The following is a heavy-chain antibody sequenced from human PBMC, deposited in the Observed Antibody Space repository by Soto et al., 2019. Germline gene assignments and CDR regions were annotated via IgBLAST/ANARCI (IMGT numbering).Heavy chain of an antibody. CDR1: GYSFTKYW. Sequence: HGESRKVSCKVSGYSFTKYWIDWVRQMTGKGLEWMWIIYAVDSDSRDSPSFQGQVTISADKSINAAYLQWSRLKASDIDMYYCERQTYSSSDPFDYWGQGTAVTVSS. CDR3: ERQTYSSSDPFDY. J-gene: IGHJ4*02. V-gene: IGHV5-51*01. CDR2: IYAVDSDS. D-gene: IGHD6-6*01.